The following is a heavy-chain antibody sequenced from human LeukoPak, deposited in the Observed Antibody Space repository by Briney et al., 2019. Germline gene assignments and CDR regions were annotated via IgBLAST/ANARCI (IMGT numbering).Heavy chain of an antibody. Sequence: GGSLRLSCVASGFTFSNYWMHWVRQAPGKGLVWVSRIKTDGSRTNYADSVKGRFTISRDNAKNSLYLQMNSLRAEDMALYYCAKAGGSGSYFTPFDHWGQGTLVTVSS. CDR2: IKTDGSRT. J-gene: IGHJ4*02. CDR3: AKAGGSGSYFTPFDH. D-gene: IGHD1-26*01. CDR1: GFTFSNYW. V-gene: IGHV3-74*01.